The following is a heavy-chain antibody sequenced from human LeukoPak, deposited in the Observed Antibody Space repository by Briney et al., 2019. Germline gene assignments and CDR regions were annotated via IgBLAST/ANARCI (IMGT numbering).Heavy chain of an antibody. V-gene: IGHV3-9*01. Sequence: GGSLRLSCAASGFTFADYAMHWVRSAPGKGLEWVSGISWNSGSIGYADSVKGRFTISRDNAKNSLYLQMNSLRAEDTALYYCAKGYCSSISCLVDYWGQGTLVTVSS. J-gene: IGHJ4*02. D-gene: IGHD2-2*01. CDR3: AKGYCSSISCLVDY. CDR2: ISWNSGSI. CDR1: GFTFADYA.